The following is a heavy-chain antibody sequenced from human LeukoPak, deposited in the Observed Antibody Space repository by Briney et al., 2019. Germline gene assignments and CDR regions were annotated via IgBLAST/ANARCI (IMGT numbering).Heavy chain of an antibody. CDR2: ISYSGST. CDR1: GGSISTSSYY. Sequence: SETLSLTCSVSGGSISTSSYYWGWIRQPPGTGLEWIGSISYSGSTYYNPSLSSRVTISVDTSKNQFSLKLSSVTAADTAVYYCASTSGWYGGFDYWGQGTLVTVSS. J-gene: IGHJ4*02. D-gene: IGHD6-19*01. V-gene: IGHV4-39*07. CDR3: ASTSGWYGGFDY.